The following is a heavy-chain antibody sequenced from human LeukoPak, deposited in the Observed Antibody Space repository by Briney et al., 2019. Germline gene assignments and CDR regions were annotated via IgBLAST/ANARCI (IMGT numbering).Heavy chain of an antibody. CDR2: ISYDGSDK. CDR3: ARDYCSTTTCLDY. Sequence: GGSLRLSCAASNFTFGSYGMNWVRHVPGKGLEWVAYISYDGSDKYYTDSVKGRFTISRDNAKNTLYLQMNSLRVEDTAIYYCARDYCSTTTCLDYWGQGTLVTVSS. CDR1: NFTFGSYG. J-gene: IGHJ4*02. V-gene: IGHV3-30*02. D-gene: IGHD2-2*01.